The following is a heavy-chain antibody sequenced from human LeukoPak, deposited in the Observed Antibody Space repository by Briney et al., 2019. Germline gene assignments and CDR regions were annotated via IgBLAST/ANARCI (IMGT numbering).Heavy chain of an antibody. CDR3: ATVLYGDYVVYFQH. CDR2: FDPDDGET. D-gene: IGHD4-17*01. V-gene: IGHV1-24*01. J-gene: IGHJ1*01. CDR1: GYTLTELS. Sequence: ASVKVSCKASGYTLTELSMHWVRQAPGKGLEWMGGFDPDDGETNYAQKFQGRVTITEDTSTDTAYMELSSLRSEDTAVYYCATVLYGDYVVYFQHWGQGTLVTVSS.